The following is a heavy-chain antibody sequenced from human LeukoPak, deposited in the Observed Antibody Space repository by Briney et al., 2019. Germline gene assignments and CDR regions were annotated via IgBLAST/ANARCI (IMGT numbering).Heavy chain of an antibody. CDR3: ARGKVWYGELEDAYYFDS. Sequence: PSETLSLTCAVSGGSFSDDYWTWIRQPPGKGLEWIGDINHSGNTNYNPSLKSRVTMSLHTSKNQFSLKLSSVTAADTAVYYCARGKVWYGELEDAYYFDSWGQGALVTVSS. D-gene: IGHD3-10*01. J-gene: IGHJ4*02. V-gene: IGHV4-34*01. CDR1: GGSFSDDY. CDR2: INHSGNT.